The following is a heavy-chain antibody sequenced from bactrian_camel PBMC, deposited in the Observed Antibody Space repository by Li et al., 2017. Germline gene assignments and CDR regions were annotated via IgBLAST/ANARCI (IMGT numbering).Heavy chain of an antibody. V-gene: IGHV3S9*01. CDR2: IDVNGRP. CDR1: GLTDSSY. Sequence: HVQLVESGGGSVQAGGSLRLSCVASGLTDSSYMGWFRQAPGKEREGVAVIDVNGRPTYANSVKGRFTISRDNAKNAVYLQMNGVEPEDTAMYYCAAATRDMVAAECIMWGRQGFPRRLGTWGQGTQVTVS. J-gene: IGHJ6*01. CDR3: AAATRDMVAAECIMWGRQGFPRRLGT. D-gene: IGHD6*01.